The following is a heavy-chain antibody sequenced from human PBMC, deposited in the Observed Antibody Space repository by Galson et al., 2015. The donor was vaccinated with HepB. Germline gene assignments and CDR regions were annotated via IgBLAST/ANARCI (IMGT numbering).Heavy chain of an antibody. CDR1: GFTFSSYA. Sequence: SLRLSCAASGFTFSSYAMSWVRQAPGKGLEWVSAISGSGGSTYYADSVKGRFTISRDNSKNTLYLQMNSLRAEDTAVYYCAKSAPPPTFDYGDYWYFQHWGQGTLVTVSS. CDR3: AKSAPPPTFDYGDYWYFQH. D-gene: IGHD4-17*01. J-gene: IGHJ1*01. V-gene: IGHV3-23*01. CDR2: ISGSGGST.